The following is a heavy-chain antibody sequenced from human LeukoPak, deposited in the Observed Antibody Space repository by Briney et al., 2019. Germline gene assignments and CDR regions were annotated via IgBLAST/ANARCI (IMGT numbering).Heavy chain of an antibody. CDR1: GGSVINTNW. Sequence: SGTLSLACGVSGGSVINTNWWTWVRQPPGKGLEWIGEVHLDGRTNYNPSLESRLTMSVDVSENQVSLKLTSVTAADTAVYYCAREGGFYRPLDYSGQGTLVTVSS. J-gene: IGHJ4*02. CDR3: AREGGFYRPLDY. V-gene: IGHV4-4*02. D-gene: IGHD3-3*01. CDR2: VHLDGRT.